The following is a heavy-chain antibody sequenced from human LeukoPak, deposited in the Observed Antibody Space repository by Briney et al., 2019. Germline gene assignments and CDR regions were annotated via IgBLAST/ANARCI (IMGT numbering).Heavy chain of an antibody. CDR3: ARAGGYSYGYTDY. CDR1: GYTFAGYY. V-gene: IGHV1-2*02. Sequence: GASVKVSCKASGYTFAGYYMHWVRQAPGQGLEWMGWINPNSGGTNYAQKFQGRVTMTRDTSTSTAYMELSRLRSDDTAVYYCARAGGYSYGYTDYWGQGTLVTVSS. CDR2: INPNSGGT. J-gene: IGHJ4*02. D-gene: IGHD5-18*01.